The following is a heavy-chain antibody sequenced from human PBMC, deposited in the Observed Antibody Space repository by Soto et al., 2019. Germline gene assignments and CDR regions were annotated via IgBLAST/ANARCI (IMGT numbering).Heavy chain of an antibody. J-gene: IGHJ5*02. CDR3: ARGQIFDP. V-gene: IGHV4-30-2*01. CDR2: IYHSGST. Sequence: LSLTCAVSGGSISSGGYSWSWIRQPPGKGLEWIGYIYHSGSTYYNPSLKSRVTISVDRSKNQFSLKLSSVTAADTAVYYCARGQIFDPWGQGTLVTVSS. CDR1: GGSISSGGYS.